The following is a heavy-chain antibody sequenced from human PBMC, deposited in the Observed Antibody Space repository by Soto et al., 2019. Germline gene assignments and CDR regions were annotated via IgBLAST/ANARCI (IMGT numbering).Heavy chain of an antibody. CDR3: ARGESAEDVWSGRWGNWYDP. J-gene: IGHJ5*02. Sequence: SESLSLTWTVSGGSVSGGSNSCSWIRQPPGKGLEWIGYIYYSGSTNYNPSLKSRVAISVDTSKNQFSLKLSSVTAADTAVYYCARGESAEDVWSGRWGNWYDPWGQGTLVTVSS. D-gene: IGHD3-3*01. CDR1: GGSVSGGSNS. V-gene: IGHV4-61*01. CDR2: IYYSGST.